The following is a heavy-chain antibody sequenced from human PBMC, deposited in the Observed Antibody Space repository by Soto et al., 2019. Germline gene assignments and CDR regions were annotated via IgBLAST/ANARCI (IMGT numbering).Heavy chain of an antibody. Sequence: EVQLLESGGGLVQPGGSLRLSCAASGFTFSSHYMSWVRQSPGKGLEWVSCTSTNGGSTYYTDPVKGRFTISRDNAKNTLYLQMNSLRAADTAVYYCAKAISTSITLLDYWGQGTLVTVSS. CDR2: TSTNGGST. J-gene: IGHJ4*02. V-gene: IGHV3-23*01. CDR1: GFTFSSHY. CDR3: AKAISTSITLLDY. D-gene: IGHD2-21*01.